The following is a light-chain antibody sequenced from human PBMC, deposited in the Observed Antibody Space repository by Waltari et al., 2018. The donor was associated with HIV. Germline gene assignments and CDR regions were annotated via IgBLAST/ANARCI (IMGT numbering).Light chain of an antibody. CDR2: EVN. J-gene: IGLJ1*01. V-gene: IGLV2-8*01. CDR3: SSYAGSDSPYG. CDR1: SSDVGGYNY. Sequence: QSALTQPPSASGSPGQSVTIFCTGTSSDVGGYNYVSWYQQHPDKAPKLIIFEVNRRRSGVPDRFWGSKSGNTASLTVSGLQAEDEADYYCSSYAGSDSPYGFGSGTTVTVL.